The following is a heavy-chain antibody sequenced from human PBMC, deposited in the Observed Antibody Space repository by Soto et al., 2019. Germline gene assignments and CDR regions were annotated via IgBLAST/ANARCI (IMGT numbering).Heavy chain of an antibody. CDR1: GFILNNYA. D-gene: IGHD4-4*01. CDR2: INIGGDDT. Sequence: GGSLRLSCAASGFILNNYAMTWVRQAPGKGLEWVSSINIGGDDTYYADYVKGRFIISRDNTKDTLYLQMNSLRAEDTAIYYCAKDRMTRNSVWDPFDVWGQGTMVTVS. J-gene: IGHJ3*01. V-gene: IGHV3-23*01. CDR3: AKDRMTRNSVWDPFDV.